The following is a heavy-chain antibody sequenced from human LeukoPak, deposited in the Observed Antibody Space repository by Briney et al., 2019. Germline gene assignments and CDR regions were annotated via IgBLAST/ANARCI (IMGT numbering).Heavy chain of an antibody. CDR1: GGSISRYY. D-gene: IGHD3-22*01. Sequence: PSETLSLTCTVSGGSISRYYWSWIRQPPGKGLEWIGYIYYSGNTNYNPSLKSRVTISVDTSKNQFSLKLSSVTAADTAVYYCARDSGYYYARGTFDGWGQGTLVTVSS. CDR3: ARDSGYYYARGTFDG. J-gene: IGHJ4*02. CDR2: IYYSGNT. V-gene: IGHV4-59*01.